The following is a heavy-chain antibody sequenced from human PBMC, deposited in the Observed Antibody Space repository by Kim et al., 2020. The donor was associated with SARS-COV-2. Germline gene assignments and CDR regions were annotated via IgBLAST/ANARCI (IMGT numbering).Heavy chain of an antibody. J-gene: IGHJ4*02. V-gene: IGHV3-21*01. Sequence: AASVKGRFTISRDNAKNSLYLQMNSLRAEDTAVYYCARDGGSSSYGTIDYWGQGTLVTVSS. CDR3: ARDGGSSSYGTIDY. D-gene: IGHD5-18*01.